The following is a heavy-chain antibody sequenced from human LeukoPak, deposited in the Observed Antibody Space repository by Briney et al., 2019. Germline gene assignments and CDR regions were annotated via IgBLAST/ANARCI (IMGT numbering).Heavy chain of an antibody. D-gene: IGHD3-3*01. Sequence: ASVKVSCKVSGYTLTELSMHWVRQAPGRGLEWMGGFDPEDGETIYAQKFQGRVTMTEGTSTDTAYMELSSLRSEDTAVYYCATERITIFGVVIRGSSGPLDYWGQGTLVTVSS. CDR3: ATERITIFGVVIRGSSGPLDY. V-gene: IGHV1-24*01. CDR1: GYTLTELS. CDR2: FDPEDGET. J-gene: IGHJ4*02.